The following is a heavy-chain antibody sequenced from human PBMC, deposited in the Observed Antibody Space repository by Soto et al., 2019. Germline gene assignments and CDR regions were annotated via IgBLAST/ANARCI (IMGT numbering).Heavy chain of an antibody. CDR2: ISGSGGST. CDR3: AKRDGTLTYYYDSSGYHYAFDI. Sequence: GGSLRLSCAASDFTVSGNSVSWVRQAPGKGLEWVSAISGSGGSTYYADSVKGRFAISRDNSKNTLYLQMYSLRAEDTAEYYCAKRDGTLTYYYDSSGYHYAFDIWGQGTMVTVSS. D-gene: IGHD3-22*01. V-gene: IGHV3-23*01. CDR1: DFTVSGNS. J-gene: IGHJ3*02.